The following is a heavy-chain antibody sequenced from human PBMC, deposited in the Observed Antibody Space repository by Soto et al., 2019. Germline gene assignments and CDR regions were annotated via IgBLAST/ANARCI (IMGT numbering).Heavy chain of an antibody. CDR2: ISGSGGSI. J-gene: IGHJ6*02. D-gene: IGHD1-26*01. Sequence: EVQLLESGGGLVQPGGSLRLSCAASGFTFSSYAMSWVRQAPGKGLEWVSAISGSGGSIYYADSVKGRFTISRDNSKNTLYLQMNSLRAEDTAVYYCAKAPIVGAKYYYYGMDVWGQGTTVTVSS. CDR3: AKAPIVGAKYYYYGMDV. V-gene: IGHV3-23*01. CDR1: GFTFSSYA.